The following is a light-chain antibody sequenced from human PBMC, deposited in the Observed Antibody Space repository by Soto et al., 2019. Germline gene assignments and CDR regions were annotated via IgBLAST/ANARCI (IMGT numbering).Light chain of an antibody. Sequence: DIQMTQSPSTLSAPVGDRVTITCRASQSISSWLAWYQQRPGKAPKLLIYDASSLQSGVPSRFSGSGSGTEFTLTISSLQPDDFATYYCLQYNSYSPAFGQGTKVEIK. CDR1: QSISSW. J-gene: IGKJ1*01. V-gene: IGKV1-5*01. CDR3: LQYNSYSPA. CDR2: DAS.